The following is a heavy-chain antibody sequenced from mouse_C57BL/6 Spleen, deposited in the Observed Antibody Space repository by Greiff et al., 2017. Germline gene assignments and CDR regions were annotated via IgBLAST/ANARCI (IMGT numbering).Heavy chain of an antibody. Sequence: QVQLQQSGAELVRPGTSVKLSCKASGYTFTSYWMHWVKQRPGQGLEWIGVIDPSDSYTNYNQKFKGKATLTVDTSSSTAYMQLSSLTAEDSAFYYCARHGTTVVRGLFDYWGQGTTLTVSS. J-gene: IGHJ2*01. D-gene: IGHD1-1*01. CDR3: ARHGTTVVRGLFDY. V-gene: IGHV1-59*01. CDR2: IDPSDSYT. CDR1: GYTFTSYW.